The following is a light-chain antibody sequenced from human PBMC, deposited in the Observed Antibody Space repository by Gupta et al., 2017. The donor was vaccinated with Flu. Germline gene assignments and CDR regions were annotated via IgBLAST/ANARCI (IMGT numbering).Light chain of an antibody. V-gene: IGKV3-15*01. CDR1: QSVSST. Sequence: MTPSPATLPVSPGERATLSCRASQSVSSTLAWYQQKPGQAPRLLIYGASTRATGIPSRFSGSGSGTEFTLTISSLQSEDFAIYYCHQYNNWPRTFGQGTKVEIK. CDR2: GAS. CDR3: HQYNNWPRT. J-gene: IGKJ1*01.